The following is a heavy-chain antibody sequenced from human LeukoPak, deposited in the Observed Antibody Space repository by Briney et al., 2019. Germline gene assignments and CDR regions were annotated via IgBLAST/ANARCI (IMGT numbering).Heavy chain of an antibody. CDR3: ARGYSSGWADY. D-gene: IGHD6-19*01. V-gene: IGHV4-59*01. Sequence: PSETLSLTCTVSGGSISSYYWSWIRQPPGKGLEWIGYIYYSGSTSYNPSLKSRVTISVDTSKKQFSLKLGSVTAADTAVYYCARGYSSGWADYWGQGTLVTVSS. CDR2: IYYSGST. J-gene: IGHJ4*02. CDR1: GGSISSYY.